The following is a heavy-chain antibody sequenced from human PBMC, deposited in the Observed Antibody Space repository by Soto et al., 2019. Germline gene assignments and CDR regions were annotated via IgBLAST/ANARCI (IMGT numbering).Heavy chain of an antibody. CDR1: GYTFTSYG. D-gene: IGHD3-3*01. CDR2: ISAYNGNT. Sequence: GASVKVSCKASGYTFTSYGISWVRQAPGQGLEWMGWISAYNGNTNYAQKLQGRVTMTTDTSTSTAYMELRSLRSDDTAVYYCARTEYYDFWSGYYTYPGHFDYWGQGTRVTVYS. CDR3: ARTEYYDFWSGYYTYPGHFDY. J-gene: IGHJ4*02. V-gene: IGHV1-18*04.